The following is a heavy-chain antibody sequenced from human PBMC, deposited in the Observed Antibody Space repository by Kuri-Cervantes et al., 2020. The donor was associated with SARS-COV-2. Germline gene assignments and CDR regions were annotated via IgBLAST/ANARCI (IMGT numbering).Heavy chain of an antibody. CDR1: GFTFGSYG. CDR3: ALYGDYY. V-gene: IGHV3-33*08. J-gene: IGHJ4*02. D-gene: IGHD4-17*01. Sequence: GESLKISCAASGFTFGSYGMHWVRQAPGKGLEWVAVIWYDGSNKYYADSVKGRFTISRDNSKNTLYLQMNSLRAEDTAVYYCALYGDYYWGQGTLVTVSS. CDR2: IWYDGSNK.